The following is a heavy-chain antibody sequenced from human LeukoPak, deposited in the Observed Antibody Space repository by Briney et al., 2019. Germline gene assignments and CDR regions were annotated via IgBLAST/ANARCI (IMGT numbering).Heavy chain of an antibody. Sequence: ASVKVSCKASGYTFTSYGISWVRQAPGQGLEWMGWIGAFNGNTNYAQKLQGRVTMTTDTSTSTAYMELRSLRSDDTAVYYCARVSCSTSSYYLATFDPWGQGTLVTVSS. CDR1: GYTFTSYG. J-gene: IGHJ5*02. D-gene: IGHD2-2*01. CDR3: ARVSCSTSSYYLATFDP. CDR2: IGAFNGNT. V-gene: IGHV1-18*01.